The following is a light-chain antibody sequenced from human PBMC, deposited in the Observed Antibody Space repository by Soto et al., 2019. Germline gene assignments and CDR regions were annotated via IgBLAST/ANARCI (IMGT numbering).Light chain of an antibody. J-gene: IGKJ1*01. CDR1: QSVSIN. CDR2: GAS. V-gene: IGKV3-15*01. CDR3: QEYDNWPPEGT. Sequence: TVLTQSPGTLSVPPGQRASLSCRASQSVSINLAWYQQKPGQAPRLLIYGASTRATGIPARFGGSGSRTEFPLSSNSLQSEDFAVYYCQEYDNWPPEGTFGQGTKVEV.